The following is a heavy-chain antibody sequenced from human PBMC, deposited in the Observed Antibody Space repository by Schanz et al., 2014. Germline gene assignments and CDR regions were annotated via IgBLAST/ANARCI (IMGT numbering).Heavy chain of an antibody. CDR3: ATGPHIVVAFDY. Sequence: QVQLVQSGAEVKKPGASVKVSCKVSGSIFSKLLMHWVRQGPAKGLEWMGGFDPKKGEAIYAQKFQGRVTMTEDTSTGTAYMELRSLTSEDTADDYCATGPHIVVAFDYWGQGTLVTVSS. CDR1: GSIFSKLL. J-gene: IGHJ4*02. D-gene: IGHD2-21*01. CDR2: FDPKKGEA. V-gene: IGHV1-24*01.